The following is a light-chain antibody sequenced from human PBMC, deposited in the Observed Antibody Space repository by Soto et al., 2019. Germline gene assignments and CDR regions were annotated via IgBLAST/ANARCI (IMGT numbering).Light chain of an antibody. V-gene: IGLV2-8*01. Sequence: QSALTQPPSASGSLGQSVTISCTGTSSDVGAYNYVSWYQQHPDKAPKLMIYEVSKRPSGVPDRFSGSKSGNTASLTVSGLQAEDEADYYCSSYAGSNKSVFGTGTKVTVL. CDR3: SSYAGSNKSV. CDR2: EVS. J-gene: IGLJ1*01. CDR1: SSDVGAYNY.